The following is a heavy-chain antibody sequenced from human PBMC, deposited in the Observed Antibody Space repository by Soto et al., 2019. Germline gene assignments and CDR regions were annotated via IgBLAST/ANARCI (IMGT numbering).Heavy chain of an antibody. CDR3: AKWNGYGDY. D-gene: IGHD1-1*01. V-gene: IGHV3-23*01. CDR1: GFSFSTYG. Sequence: EVQLLESGGGLVQPGGSLRLSCAVSGFSFSTYGVTWVRQAPGKGLVWVSGVSGGSGVTHYADSVKGRFTITGDNSKNTVYLHMNSLRVEDTAVYYCAKWNGYGDYLGQGTLVTVSS. J-gene: IGHJ4*02. CDR2: VSGGSGVT.